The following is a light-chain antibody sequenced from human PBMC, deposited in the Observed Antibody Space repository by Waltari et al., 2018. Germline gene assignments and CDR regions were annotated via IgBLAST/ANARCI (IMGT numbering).Light chain of an antibody. CDR3: QQRTRWPWT. V-gene: IGKV3-11*01. J-gene: IGKJ1*01. CDR2: DAS. Sequence: EIVLTQSPATLSLSPGERATLSCRASQSVNNYLAWYQQKPGQAPRLLISDASNSATGIPARFGGRGSGTDFTLTISSLEPEDFAIYYCQQRTRWPWTFGQGTKVEIK. CDR1: QSVNNY.